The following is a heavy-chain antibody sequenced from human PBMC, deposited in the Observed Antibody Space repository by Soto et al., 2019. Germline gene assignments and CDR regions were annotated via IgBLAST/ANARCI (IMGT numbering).Heavy chain of an antibody. V-gene: IGHV3-13*01. D-gene: IGHD5-18*01. CDR2: IGTAGDT. Sequence: GGSLRLSCAASGFTFSSYDMHWVRQATGKGLEWVSAIGTAGDTYYPGSVKGRFTISRENAKNSLYLQMNSLRAEDTAVYYCARDPPRGYSYGPRLPGYGMDVWGQGTTVTVSS. J-gene: IGHJ6*02. CDR1: GFTFSSYD. CDR3: ARDPPRGYSYGPRLPGYGMDV.